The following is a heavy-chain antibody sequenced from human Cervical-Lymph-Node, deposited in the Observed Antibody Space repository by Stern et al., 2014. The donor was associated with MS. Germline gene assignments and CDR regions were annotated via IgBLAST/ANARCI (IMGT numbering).Heavy chain of an antibody. CDR1: GFTFSRYG. V-gene: IGHV3-33*01. D-gene: IGHD4-23*01. J-gene: IGHJ4*02. CDR2: THFDGSNK. Sequence: VQLVESGGGVVQPGWSLRLSCAASGFTFSRYGMHWVRQAPGKGLEWVGVTHFDGSNKYYADSVRGRFTISRDNSKNTLYLQMNSLRVEDTAVYYCARDMSLGKTKIGNYWGQGTLVTVSP. CDR3: ARDMSLGKTKIGNY.